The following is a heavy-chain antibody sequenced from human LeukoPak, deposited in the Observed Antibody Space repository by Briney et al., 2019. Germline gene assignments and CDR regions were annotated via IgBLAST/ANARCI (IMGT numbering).Heavy chain of an antibody. CDR2: IKQDGSEK. CDR1: GFTFSSYW. V-gene: IGHV3-7*03. D-gene: IGHD2-15*01. CDR3: ARYCSGGSCSSYYYYGMDV. Sequence: GGSLRLSCAASGFTFSSYWMSWVRQAPGKGLEWVANIKQDGSEKHYVDSVKGRFTISRDNAKNSLYLQMNSLRAEDTAVYYCARYCSGGSCSSYYYYGMDVWGKGTTVTVSS. J-gene: IGHJ6*04.